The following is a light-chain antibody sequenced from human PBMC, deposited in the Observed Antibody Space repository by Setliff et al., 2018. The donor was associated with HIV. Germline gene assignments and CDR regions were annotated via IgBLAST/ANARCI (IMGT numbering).Light chain of an antibody. V-gene: IGLV2-8*01. J-gene: IGLJ1*01. CDR1: SSDVGGYKY. CDR2: EVS. Sequence: QSALTQPASVSGSPGQSITISCTGTSSDVGGYKYVYWYQQHPGKAPKLMIYEVSNRPSGVPDRFSGSKSGNTASLTVSGLQAEDEADYYCSSYAGSNNYVFGTGTKVTVL. CDR3: SSYAGSNNYV.